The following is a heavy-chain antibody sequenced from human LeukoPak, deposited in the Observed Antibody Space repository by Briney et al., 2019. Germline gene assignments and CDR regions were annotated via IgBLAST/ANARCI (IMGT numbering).Heavy chain of an antibody. V-gene: IGHV1-69*02. J-gene: IGHJ6*03. D-gene: IGHD2-2*01. Sequence: GASVKVSCKASGGTFSYYTISWVRQAPGQGLEWMGRIIPFLGITNYAQKFQGRVTITAGKSTSTAYMELSSLRSEDTAVYYCARATSEIPAAALTGSKYYYYYYMDVWDKGTTVTVSS. CDR1: GGTFSYYT. CDR3: ARATSEIPAAALTGSKYYYYYYMDV. CDR2: IIPFLGIT.